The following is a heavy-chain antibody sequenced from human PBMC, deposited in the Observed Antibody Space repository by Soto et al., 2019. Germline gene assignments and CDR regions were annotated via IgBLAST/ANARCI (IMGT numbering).Heavy chain of an antibody. D-gene: IGHD1-20*01. CDR1: GFHVGAFA. CDR2: ISVSDAFL. V-gene: IGHV3-23*01. J-gene: IGHJ4*02. Sequence: PGGSLRLSCAASGFHVGAFAVNWVRQAPGKGLEWVSGISVSDAFLYYADSVRGRFSISRDASENILYLQMNSLRVGDTALYYCTRETVAGITGLDYWGPGTLVTVSS. CDR3: TRETVAGITGLDY.